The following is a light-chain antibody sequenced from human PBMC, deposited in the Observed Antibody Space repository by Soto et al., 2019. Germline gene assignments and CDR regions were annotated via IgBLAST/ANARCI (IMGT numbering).Light chain of an antibody. CDR1: QSIRSY. Sequence: DIQLTQSPSSLSASVGDRVTITCRASQSIRSYLNWYQQKPGKAPKLLIYAASSLQTGVSSRFSGSGSGTDFTLTISNQQPEDFATYYCQQTSSTPTFGGGTKVDIK. CDR2: AAS. CDR3: QQTSSTPT. V-gene: IGKV1-39*01. J-gene: IGKJ4*01.